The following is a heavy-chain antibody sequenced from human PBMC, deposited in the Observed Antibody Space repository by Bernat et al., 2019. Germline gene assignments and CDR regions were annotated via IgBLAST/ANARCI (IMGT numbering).Heavy chain of an antibody. CDR1: GGSISGYF. V-gene: IGHV4-59*01. CDR3: AGRGRTDYCSPTACPGAFDI. CDR2: IYYSGNT. D-gene: IGHD3/OR15-3a*01. J-gene: IGHJ3*02. Sequence: QVQLQESGPGLVKPSETLALTCTVSGGSISGYFWSWLRQPPGKGLEWIGHIYYSGNTNYNPSLKSRVTISVDTSRNQFSLKLSSVTAADTAVYYCAGRGRTDYCSPTACPGAFDIWGQGTMVTGS.